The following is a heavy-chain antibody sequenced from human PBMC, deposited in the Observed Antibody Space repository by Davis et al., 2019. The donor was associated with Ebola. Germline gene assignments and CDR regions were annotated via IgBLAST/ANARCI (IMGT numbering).Heavy chain of an antibody. V-gene: IGHV5-51*01. CDR1: GYSFTSYW. CDR3: ARGSSFDWLFDYGMDV. CDR2: IYPGDSDT. Sequence: GESLKISCKGSGYSFTSYWIGWVRQMPGKGLEWMGIIYPGDSDTRYSPSFQGQVTISADKSISTSYLQWSSLKASDTAMYYCARGSSFDWLFDYGMDVWGQGTTVTVSS. J-gene: IGHJ6*02. D-gene: IGHD3-9*01.